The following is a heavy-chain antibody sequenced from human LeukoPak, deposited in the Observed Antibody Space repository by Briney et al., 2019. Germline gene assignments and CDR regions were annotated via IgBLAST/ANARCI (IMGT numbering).Heavy chain of an antibody. CDR3: AKAAGGAKYSGSPPLDY. D-gene: IGHD1-26*01. J-gene: IGHJ4*02. CDR2: ISGSGGST. CDR1: GFTFSSYA. Sequence: PGGSLRLSCAASGFTFSSYAMSWVRQAPGKGLEWVSAISGSGGSTYYADSVKGRFTISRDNSKNTLYLQMNSLRAEDTAVYYCAKAAGGAKYSGSPPLDYWGQGTLVTVSS. V-gene: IGHV3-23*01.